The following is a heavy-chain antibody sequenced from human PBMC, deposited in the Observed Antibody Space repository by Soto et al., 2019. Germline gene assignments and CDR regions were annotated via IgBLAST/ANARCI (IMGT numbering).Heavy chain of an antibody. CDR1: GYTLISYG. CDR3: AREPTSGGNSGIDS. J-gene: IGHJ5*01. Sequence: QVQLVQSGAEVKKPGASVKVSCKASGYTLISYGISWVRQAPGQGLEWMGWISAYNGDTNHAQKLQGRVTMTTDTSTSTAYMELRSLRSDDTAVYYCAREPTSGGNSGIDSWGQGTLVTVSS. D-gene: IGHD2-21*02. CDR2: ISAYNGDT. V-gene: IGHV1-18*01.